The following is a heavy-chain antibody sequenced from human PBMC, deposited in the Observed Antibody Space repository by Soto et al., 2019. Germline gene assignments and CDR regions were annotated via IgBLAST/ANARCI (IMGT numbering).Heavy chain of an antibody. CDR2: IYPGDSDT. Sequence: GESLKISCKGSGYSFTSYWIGWVRQMPGKGLEWMGIIYPGDSDTRYSPSFQGQVTISADKSISTAHLQWSSLKASDTAMYYCARLGSSNRYYYYYYGMDVWGQGTTVTVSS. CDR1: GYSFTSYW. J-gene: IGHJ6*02. V-gene: IGHV5-51*01. D-gene: IGHD6-13*01. CDR3: ARLGSSNRYYYYYYGMDV.